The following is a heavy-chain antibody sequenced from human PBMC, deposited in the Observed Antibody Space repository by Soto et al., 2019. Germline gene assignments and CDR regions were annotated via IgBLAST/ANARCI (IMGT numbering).Heavy chain of an antibody. CDR2: IPYDGSHQ. Sequence: QVHLVESGGGVVQPGRSLRLSCAASGFTVSSHGMHWIRQAPGKGLEWVAVIPYDGSHQYYADSVKGRFSISRDNAKNTLYPQMNSLRAEDTAVYYCAKLRVLEWEVQESAYLGQGTLVSVSS. J-gene: IGHJ4*02. D-gene: IGHD1-26*01. V-gene: IGHV3-30*18. CDR1: GFTVSSHG. CDR3: AKLRVLEWEVQESAY.